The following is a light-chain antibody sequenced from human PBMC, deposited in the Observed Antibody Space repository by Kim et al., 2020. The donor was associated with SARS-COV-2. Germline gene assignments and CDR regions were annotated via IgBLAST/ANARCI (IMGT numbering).Light chain of an antibody. CDR2: TAS. CDR3: QQYGSVPFT. Sequence: EIVLTQSPDTLSLSPGERATLSCRASQSVRSSYLAWYQQKPGQAPRLLFYTASSRATGIPDRFSGSGSGTDFTLTISRLEPEDFAVFYCQQYGSVPFTFGPGTKVDIK. J-gene: IGKJ3*01. V-gene: IGKV3-20*01. CDR1: QSVRSSY.